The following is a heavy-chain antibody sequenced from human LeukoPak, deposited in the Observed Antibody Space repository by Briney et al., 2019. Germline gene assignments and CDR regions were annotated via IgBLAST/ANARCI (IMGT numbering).Heavy chain of an antibody. CDR2: ISAYNGYT. CDR3: ARGRERGSSSSFTDY. CDR1: GYTFTNYG. V-gene: IGHV1-18*01. D-gene: IGHD6-6*01. J-gene: IGHJ4*02. Sequence: ASVKVSCKASGYTFTNYGISWVRQAPGQGLEWMGWISAYNGYTDYAQKLQFRVTMTTDTSTSTAYMELRSLRSDDTAVYYCARGRERGSSSSFTDYWGQGTLVIVSS.